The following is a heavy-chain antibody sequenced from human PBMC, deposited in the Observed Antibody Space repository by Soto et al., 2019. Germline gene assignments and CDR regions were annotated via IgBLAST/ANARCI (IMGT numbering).Heavy chain of an antibody. CDR1: GGSISSSSYY. V-gene: IGHV4-39*01. Sequence: SETLSLTCTVSGGSISSSSYYWGWIRQPPGKGLEWIGSIYYSGSTYYNPSLKSRVTISVDTSKNQFSLKLSSVTAADTAVYYCARLGGSWTAYNWFDPWGQGTLVTVSS. J-gene: IGHJ5*02. D-gene: IGHD1-26*01. CDR2: IYYSGST. CDR3: ARLGGSWTAYNWFDP.